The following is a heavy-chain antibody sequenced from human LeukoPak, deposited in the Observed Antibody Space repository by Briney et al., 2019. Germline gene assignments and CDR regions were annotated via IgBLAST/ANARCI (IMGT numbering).Heavy chain of an antibody. V-gene: IGHV4-59*02. CDR2: IYYSGST. CDR1: GGSVSSYY. J-gene: IGHJ6*02. Sequence: PSETLSLTCTVSGGSVSSYYWSWIRQPPGKGLEWIGYIYYSGSTNYNPSLKSRVTISVDTSKNQFSPKLSSVTAADTAVYYCARLPKGDCSGGSCYSHYYYGMDVWGQGTTVAVSS. CDR3: ARLPKGDCSGGSCYSHYYYGMDV. D-gene: IGHD2-15*01.